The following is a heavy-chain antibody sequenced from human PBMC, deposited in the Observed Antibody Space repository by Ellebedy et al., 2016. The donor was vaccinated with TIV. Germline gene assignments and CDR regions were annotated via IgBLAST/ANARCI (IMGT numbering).Heavy chain of an antibody. CDR3: ARDLFPGYSSSWFYFDY. Sequence: AASVKVSCKASGGSLSTYPIAWVRQAPGQGLEWMGWINPNSGGTNYAQKFQGWVTMTRDTSITTAYMELSRLKSDDTAVYYCARDLFPGYSSSWFYFDYWGQGTLVTVSS. V-gene: IGHV1-2*04. J-gene: IGHJ4*02. CDR1: GGSLSTYP. CDR2: INPNSGGT. D-gene: IGHD6-13*01.